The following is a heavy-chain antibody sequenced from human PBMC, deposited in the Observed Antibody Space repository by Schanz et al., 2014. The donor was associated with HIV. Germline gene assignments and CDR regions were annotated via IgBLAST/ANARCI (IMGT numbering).Heavy chain of an antibody. CDR3: ARAKWPPRNRHFDF. V-gene: IGHV4-34*01. J-gene: IGHJ4*02. CDR1: GGLFSGNY. D-gene: IGHD5-12*01. CDR2: VNHSGDA. Sequence: QVRLQQWGAGLLKPSGTLSLTCAAYGGLFSGNYWSWVRQSPGKGLEWIAEVNHSGDANHNPSLKSRVTISVDTSKTQFPLKLDSVTAADTAVYYCARAKWPPRNRHFDFWGQGNLVTVS.